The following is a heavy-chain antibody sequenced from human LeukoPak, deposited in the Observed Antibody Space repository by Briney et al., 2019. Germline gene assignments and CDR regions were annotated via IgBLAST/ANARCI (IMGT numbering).Heavy chain of an antibody. CDR2: INSDGSWT. CDR3: VSFYETY. CDR1: GNYW. V-gene: IGHV3-74*01. J-gene: IGHJ4*02. D-gene: IGHD2/OR15-2a*01. Sequence: GGSLRLSCTASGNYWMHWVRQAPGKGLVWVSHINSDGSWTSYADSVEGRFTISKDNAKNTVYLQMNSLRAEDTAVYYCVSFYETYWGRGTLVTVSS.